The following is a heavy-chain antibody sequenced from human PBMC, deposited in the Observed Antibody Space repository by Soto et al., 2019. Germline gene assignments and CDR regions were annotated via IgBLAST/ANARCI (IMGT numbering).Heavy chain of an antibody. V-gene: IGHV3-23*01. J-gene: IGHJ4*02. CDR3: AKDPSRGFILTGYYIDY. Sequence: GGSLRLSCAASGFTFSSYAMSWVRQAPGKGLEWVSAISGSGGSTYYADSVKGRFTIPRDNSKNTLYLQMNSLRAEDTAVYYCAKDPSRGFILTGYYIDYWGQGTLVTVSS. D-gene: IGHD3-9*01. CDR2: ISGSGGST. CDR1: GFTFSSYA.